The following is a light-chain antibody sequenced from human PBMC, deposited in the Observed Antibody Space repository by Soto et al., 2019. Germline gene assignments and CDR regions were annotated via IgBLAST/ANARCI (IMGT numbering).Light chain of an antibody. CDR3: QQYNSYSRT. Sequence: DRQKNKSQSSLSASVGDRVTITCRASQSISSWLAWYQQKPGKAPKLLIYKASSLGSGVPSRFSGSGSGTEFTLTISSLQPDDFATYYCQQYNSYSRTFGQGTKV. CDR1: QSISSW. J-gene: IGKJ1*01. V-gene: IGKV1-5*03. CDR2: KAS.